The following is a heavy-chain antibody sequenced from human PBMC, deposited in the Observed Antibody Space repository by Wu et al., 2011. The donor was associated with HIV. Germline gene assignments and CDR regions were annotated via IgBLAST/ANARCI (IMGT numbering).Heavy chain of an antibody. J-gene: IGHJ6*03. CDR3: ATTSVVPSAIRSFHMDV. V-gene: IGHV1-69*16. D-gene: IGHD2-21*02. CDR1: GDTFSIYT. Sequence: QVQLVQSGAEVKMPGSSVKVSCKVSGDTFSIYTINWLRQAPGQGLEWMGGLIPNYSPKFQGRVTITRDESTNTVFLEVSSLTSEDTGIYYCATTSVVPSAIRSFHMDVWGKGTSVTVSS. CDR2: LIP.